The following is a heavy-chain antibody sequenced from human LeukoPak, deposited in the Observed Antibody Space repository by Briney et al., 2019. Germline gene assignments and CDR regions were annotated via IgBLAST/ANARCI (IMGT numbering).Heavy chain of an antibody. CDR1: GFTFSSYG. Sequence: GGSLRLSCAASGFTFSSYGMHWVRPAPGKGREWGAVIWYDGSNKYYADSVKGRFTISRDNSKNTLYLQMNSLRAEDTAVYYCAKILKPADYYGSGSLDYWGQGTLVTVSS. CDR2: IWYDGSNK. J-gene: IGHJ4*02. CDR3: AKILKPADYYGSGSLDY. D-gene: IGHD3-10*01. V-gene: IGHV3-30*02.